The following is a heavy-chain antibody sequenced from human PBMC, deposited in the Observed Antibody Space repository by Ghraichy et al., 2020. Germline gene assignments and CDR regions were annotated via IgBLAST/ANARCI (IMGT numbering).Heavy chain of an antibody. CDR3: ATETIPYDFWSGNVS. CDR1: GGSFSGYY. CDR2: INHSGST. D-gene: IGHD3-3*01. J-gene: IGHJ4*02. V-gene: IGHV4-34*01. Sequence: SETLSLTCAVYGGSFSGYYWSWIRQPPGKGLEWIGEINHSGSTNYNPSLKSRVTISVDTSKNQFSLKLSSVTAADTAVYYCATETIPYDFWSGNVSWGQGTLVTVSS.